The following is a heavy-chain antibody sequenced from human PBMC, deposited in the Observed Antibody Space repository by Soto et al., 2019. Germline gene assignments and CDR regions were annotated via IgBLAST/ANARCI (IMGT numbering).Heavy chain of an antibody. D-gene: IGHD3-3*01. Sequence: SETLSLTCAVYGGSFSGYYWSWIRQPPGKGLEWSGEINHSGSTNYNPSLKSRVTISVDTSKNQFSLKLSSVTAAATAVYYCARGSGYDFWSGYYTGWFDPWGQGALVTVSS. CDR1: GGSFSGYY. V-gene: IGHV4-34*01. CDR2: INHSGST. CDR3: ARGSGYDFWSGYYTGWFDP. J-gene: IGHJ5*02.